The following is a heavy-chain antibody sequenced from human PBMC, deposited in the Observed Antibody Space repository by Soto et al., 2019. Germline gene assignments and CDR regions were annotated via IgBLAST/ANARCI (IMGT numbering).Heavy chain of an antibody. CDR2: INHSGST. Sequence: QVQLQQWGAGLLKPSETLSLTCAVYGGSFSGYYWSWIRQPPGKGLEWIGEINHSGSTNYNPSLKSRVTISVDTSKNQFSLKLSSVTAADTAVYYCARGGRRELFRRFANQPFDYWGQGTLVTVSS. J-gene: IGHJ4*02. V-gene: IGHV4-34*01. D-gene: IGHD1-26*01. CDR3: ARGGRRELFRRFANQPFDY. CDR1: GGSFSGYY.